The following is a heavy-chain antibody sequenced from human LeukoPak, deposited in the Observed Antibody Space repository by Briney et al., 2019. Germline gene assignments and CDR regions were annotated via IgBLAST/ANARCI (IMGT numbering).Heavy chain of an antibody. Sequence: GGSLRLSCAASGFTFSSYWMNWARQAPGKGLEWVSYISSSSSTIYYADSVKGRFTISRDNAKNSLYLQMNSLRAEDTAVYYCARGAYYYEDWGQGTLVTVSS. CDR1: GFTFSSYW. J-gene: IGHJ4*02. CDR2: ISSSSSTI. V-gene: IGHV3-48*01. CDR3: ARGAYYYED.